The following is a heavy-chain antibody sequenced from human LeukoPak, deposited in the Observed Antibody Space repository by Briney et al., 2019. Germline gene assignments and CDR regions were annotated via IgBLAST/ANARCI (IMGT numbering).Heavy chain of an antibody. Sequence: SETLSLTCTVSSGSISSYYWSWIRQPAGKGLEWIGRMYISGTTNYNPSLKSRVTMSVDSSKNQFSLKLSSVTAADTAVYYCAREIVVPAAMADYYYYYGMDVWGQGTTVTVSS. CDR3: AREIVVPAAMADYYYYYGMDV. CDR1: SGSISSYY. J-gene: IGHJ6*02. CDR2: MYISGTT. D-gene: IGHD2-2*01. V-gene: IGHV4-4*07.